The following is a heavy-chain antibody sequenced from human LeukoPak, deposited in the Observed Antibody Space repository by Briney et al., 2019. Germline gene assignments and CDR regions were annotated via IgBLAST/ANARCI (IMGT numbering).Heavy chain of an antibody. CDR1: GGTFSSYA. D-gene: IGHD5-18*01. CDR3: ARLPHGYSYGHVDY. J-gene: IGHJ4*02. Sequence: SVKVSCKASGGTFSSYAISWVRQAPGQGLEWMGGIIPIFGTANYAQKFQGRVTITADESTSTAYMELSSLRSEDAAMYYCARLPHGYSYGHVDYWGQGTLVTVSS. CDR2: IIPIFGTA. V-gene: IGHV1-69*13.